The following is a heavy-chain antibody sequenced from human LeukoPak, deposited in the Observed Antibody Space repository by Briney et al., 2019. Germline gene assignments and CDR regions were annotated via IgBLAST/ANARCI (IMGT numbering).Heavy chain of an antibody. V-gene: IGHV3-23*01. J-gene: IGHJ6*04. CDR2: ISGSGGST. D-gene: IGHD3-10*02. CDR3: AELGITMIGGV. Sequence: GGSLRLSCAASGFTFSSYAMSWVRQAPGKGLEWVSAISGSGGSTYYADSVKGRFTISRDNARNSLYLQMNSLRAEDTAVYYCAELGITMIGGVWGKGTTVTISS. CDR1: GFTFSSYA.